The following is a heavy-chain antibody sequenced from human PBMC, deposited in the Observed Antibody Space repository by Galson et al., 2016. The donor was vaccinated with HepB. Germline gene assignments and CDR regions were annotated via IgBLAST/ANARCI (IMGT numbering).Heavy chain of an antibody. V-gene: IGHV5-51*01. CDR1: GYSFSTYW. J-gene: IGHJ3*01. Sequence: QSGAEVKKPGESLKISCKGSGYSFSTYWIAWVRQVPGKGLECMGIIYPADSDTRYSPSFEGQVTISADRSISTAFLQWSSLKASDTAMYYCARPKSDYGDLDAFDLWGEGTKVTVSS. CDR2: IYPADSDT. D-gene: IGHD4-17*01. CDR3: ARPKSDYGDLDAFDL.